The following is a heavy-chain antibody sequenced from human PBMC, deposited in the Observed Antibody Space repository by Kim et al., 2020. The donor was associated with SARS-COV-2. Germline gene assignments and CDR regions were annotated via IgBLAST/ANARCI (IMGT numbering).Heavy chain of an antibody. D-gene: IGHD1-1*01. J-gene: IGHJ4*02. CDR1: GYSISSGYY. CDR3: ARQALREDMEQLGDY. CDR2: IYHSGST. Sequence: SETLSLTCTVSGYSISSGYYWGWIRQPPGKGLEWIGSIYHSGSTYYNPSLKSRVTISVDTSKNQFSLKLSSVTAADTAVYYCARQALREDMEQLGDYWGQGTLVTVSS. V-gene: IGHV4-38-2*02.